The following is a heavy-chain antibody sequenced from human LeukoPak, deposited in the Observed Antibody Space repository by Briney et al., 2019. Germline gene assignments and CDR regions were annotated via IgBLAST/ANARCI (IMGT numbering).Heavy chain of an antibody. CDR1: GFTFSNAW. Sequence: PGGSLRLSCAASGFTFSNAWMSWVRQAPGKGLEWVSVIHTGGTTHYAESVKGRFTVSKDTSNNTVFLQMNSLRVEDTAVYYCARVWFGYFFQWGQGALVTVSS. CDR3: ARVWFGYFFQ. J-gene: IGHJ4*02. CDR2: IHTGGTT. D-gene: IGHD3-10*01. V-gene: IGHV3-53*01.